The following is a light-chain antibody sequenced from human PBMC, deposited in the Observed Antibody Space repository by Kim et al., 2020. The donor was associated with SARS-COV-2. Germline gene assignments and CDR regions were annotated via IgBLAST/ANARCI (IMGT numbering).Light chain of an antibody. CDR3: QVWDTNRNYV. J-gene: IGLJ1*01. V-gene: IGLV3-9*01. CDR1: NIGSKD. Sequence: SYELTQPLSVSVALGQTARITCGGNNIGSKDVHWYQQKPGQAPVLVIYKDSNRPSGIPERFSGSNSGNTATLTISRAQAGDEADYYCQVWDTNRNYVFGTGTQLTVL. CDR2: KDS.